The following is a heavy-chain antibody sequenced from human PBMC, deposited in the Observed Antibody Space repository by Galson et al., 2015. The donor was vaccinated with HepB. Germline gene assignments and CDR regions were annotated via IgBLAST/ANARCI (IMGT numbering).Heavy chain of an antibody. V-gene: IGHV3-23*01. CDR1: GFRFSSYA. D-gene: IGHD3-3*01. J-gene: IGHJ4*02. CDR2: ISGSGAGI. CDR3: AKDRGRLRFFGWGGYYFDY. Sequence: SLRLSCAASGFRFSSYAMSWVRQAPGKGLEWVSSISGSGAGIYYADSAKGRFTISRDNSKSTLYLQMNSLRAEDTAVYYCAKDRGRLRFFGWGGYYFDYWCQGILVTVSA.